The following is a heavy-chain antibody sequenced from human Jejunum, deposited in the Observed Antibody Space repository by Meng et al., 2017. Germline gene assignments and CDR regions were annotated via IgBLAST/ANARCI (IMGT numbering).Heavy chain of an antibody. CDR2: IWYDGSNK. CDR3: ATEDHWSGSLTSDFGMNA. CDR1: GLTFRNHG. Sequence: GGSLRLSCAASGLTFRNHGMHWVRQAPGKGLEWVAVIWYDGSNKYHSDSVKGRFTISRDNSKNMLYLQMNSLRDEDTAVYYCATEDHWSGSLTSDFGMNAWGQGTTVTVSS. V-gene: IGHV3-33*01. D-gene: IGHD3-3*01. J-gene: IGHJ6*02.